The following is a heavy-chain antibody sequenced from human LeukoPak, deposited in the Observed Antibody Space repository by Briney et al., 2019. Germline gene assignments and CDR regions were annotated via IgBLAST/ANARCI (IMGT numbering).Heavy chain of an antibody. CDR2: IKQGGSVK. J-gene: IGHJ6*03. V-gene: IGHV3-7*01. CDR1: GFTFSSYW. D-gene: IGHD2-21*01. CDR3: ARGRTPYCGGDCYSYYYYMDV. Sequence: GGSLRLSCAASGFTFSSYWMSWVRQAPGKGLEWVANIKQGGSVKYYVDSVKGRFTISRDNAKNSLYLQMNSLRAEDTAVYYCARGRTPYCGGDCYSYYYYMDVWGKGTTVTVSS.